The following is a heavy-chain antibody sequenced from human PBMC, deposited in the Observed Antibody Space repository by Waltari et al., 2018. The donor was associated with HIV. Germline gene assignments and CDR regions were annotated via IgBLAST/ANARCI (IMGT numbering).Heavy chain of an antibody. D-gene: IGHD4-17*01. CDR1: GGSISSYY. V-gene: IGHV4-59*01. CDR3: ARDQAYGGNLDAFDI. J-gene: IGHJ3*02. Sequence: QVQLQASGPGLVKPSETLSLTCTVSGGSISSYYSSWIRQPPGKGLAWIGYLYYSVSTNYNPSLKSRVTISLDTSKNQFSLKLRSVTAADTAVYYCARDQAYGGNLDAFDIWGQGTMVTVSS. CDR2: LYYSVST.